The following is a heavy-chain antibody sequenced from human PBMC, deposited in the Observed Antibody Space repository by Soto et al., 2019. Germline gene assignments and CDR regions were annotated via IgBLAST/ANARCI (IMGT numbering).Heavy chain of an antibody. CDR3: ASLPGYSGYDYY. D-gene: IGHD5-12*01. CDR2: IIPILGIA. J-gene: IGHJ4*02. V-gene: IGHV1-69*02. Sequence: SVKVSCKASGGTFSSYTISWVRQAPGQGLEWMGRIIPILGIANYAQKFQGRVTITADKSTSTAYMELSSLRSEDTAVYYCASLPGYSGYDYYWGQGTLVTVSS. CDR1: GGTFSSYT.